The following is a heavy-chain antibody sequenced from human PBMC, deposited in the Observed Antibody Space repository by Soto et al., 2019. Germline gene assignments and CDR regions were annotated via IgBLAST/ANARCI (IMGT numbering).Heavy chain of an antibody. CDR3: ARQADYNILTGYFYYFDY. D-gene: IGHD3-9*01. V-gene: IGHV5-51*01. CDR1: GDSFTYYW. J-gene: IGHJ4*02. Sequence: PGESLTISCTSSGDSFTYYWIGWVRQMPGKGLEWMGIIYPGDSDARYSPSFQGQVTISVDTSINTAFLRWNSLTASDTAMYYCARQADYNILTGYFYYFDYWGQGSLVPVSS. CDR2: IYPGDSDA.